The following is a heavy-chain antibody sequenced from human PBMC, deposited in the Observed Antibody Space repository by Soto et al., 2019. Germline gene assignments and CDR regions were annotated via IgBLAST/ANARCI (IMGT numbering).Heavy chain of an antibody. Sequence: SETLSLTCTVSGGSISSSSYYWGWIRQPPGKGLEWIGSIYYSGSTYYNPSLKSRVTISVDTSKNQFSLKLSSVTAADTAVYYCARNGDYRYWYFDLWGRGTLVTVSS. V-gene: IGHV4-39*01. J-gene: IGHJ2*01. CDR1: GGSISSSSYY. CDR3: ARNGDYRYWYFDL. D-gene: IGHD4-17*01. CDR2: IYYSGST.